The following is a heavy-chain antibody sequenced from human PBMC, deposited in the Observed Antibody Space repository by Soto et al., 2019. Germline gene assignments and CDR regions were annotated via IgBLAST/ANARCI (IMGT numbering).Heavy chain of an antibody. CDR2: ITYSGDST. CDR3: AKSQGGGPDAFDI. CDR1: GFMFSSYA. D-gene: IGHD3-16*01. J-gene: IGHJ3*02. Sequence: PGGSLRLSCAGSGFMFSSYAMHWVRQAPGKGLEWVSLITYSGDSTYYADSVKGRFTISRDNSKNTLYLQMNSLRAEDTAVYYCAKSQGGGPDAFDIWGQGTMVTVSS. V-gene: IGHV3-23*01.